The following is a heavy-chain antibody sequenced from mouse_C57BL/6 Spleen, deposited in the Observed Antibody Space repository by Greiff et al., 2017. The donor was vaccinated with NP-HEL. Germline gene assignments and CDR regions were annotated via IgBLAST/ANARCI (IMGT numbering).Heavy chain of an antibody. J-gene: IGHJ3*01. D-gene: IGHD2-4*01. CDR3: TREDPIYYDYDWFAY. V-gene: IGHV1-15*01. CDR1: GYTFTDYE. CDR2: IDPETGGT. Sequence: QVQLQQSGAELVRPGASVTLSCKASGYTFTDYEMHWVKQTPVHGLEWIGAIDPETGGTAYNQKFKGKAILTADKSSSTAYMELRSLTSEDSAVYYCTREDPIYYDYDWFAYWGQGTLVTVSA.